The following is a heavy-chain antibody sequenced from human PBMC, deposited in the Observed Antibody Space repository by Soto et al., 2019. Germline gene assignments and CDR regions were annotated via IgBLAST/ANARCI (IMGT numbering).Heavy chain of an antibody. CDR1: GFTFSNYW. CDR2: INSDGSTT. J-gene: IGHJ4*02. D-gene: IGHD2-2*01. Sequence: GGSRRLSCAASGFTFSNYWMHWVRQAPGKGQVWVSRINSDGSTTSYADSVKGRFTISRDNAKNTLYLQMNSLRAEDTAVYYCVHHCNSNDCPTHWGPGTVVTVSS. CDR3: VHHCNSNDCPTH. V-gene: IGHV3-74*01.